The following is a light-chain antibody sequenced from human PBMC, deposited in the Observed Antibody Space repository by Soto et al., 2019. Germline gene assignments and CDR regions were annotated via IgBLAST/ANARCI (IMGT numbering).Light chain of an antibody. V-gene: IGKV2-28*01. CDR3: MQALQSLLT. CDR2: LGS. J-gene: IGKJ4*01. Sequence: DVVVTQSPLSLPVTPGEPASISCRYSQSLLHSNGYNYLDWYLQKPGQSPQLLIYLGSNRASGVPDRFSGSGSGTDFTLKISRVEAEDVGVYYCMQALQSLLTFGGGTKVDIK. CDR1: QSLLHSNGYNY.